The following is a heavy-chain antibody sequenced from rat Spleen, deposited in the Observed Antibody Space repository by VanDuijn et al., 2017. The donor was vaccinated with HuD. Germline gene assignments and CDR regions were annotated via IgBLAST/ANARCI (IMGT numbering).Heavy chain of an antibody. CDR2: IIYGGSRT. CDR3: ASHWGRAYFDY. V-gene: IGHV5-17*01. D-gene: IGHD5-1*01. Sequence: EVQLVESGGGLVQPGRSLKLSCTASGFTFSTFPMVWVRQAPKRGLEWVATIIYGGSRTYYRDSVKGRFTISRNNAKSTLYLQMDSLRSEDTATYYCASHWGRAYFDYWGQGVMVAVSS. J-gene: IGHJ2*01. CDR1: GFTFSTFP.